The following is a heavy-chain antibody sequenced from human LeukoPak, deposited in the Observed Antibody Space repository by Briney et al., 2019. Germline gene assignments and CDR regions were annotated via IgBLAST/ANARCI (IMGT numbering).Heavy chain of an antibody. V-gene: IGHV4-39*01. Sequence: SETLCVTCAVYGGSFSGHYWGWIRQPPGKGLEWIGSIYYSGSTYYNPSLKSRVTISVDTSKNQFSLKLSSVTAADTAVYYCARLWRGNYLNFDYWGQGTLVTVSS. D-gene: IGHD1-26*01. CDR3: ARLWRGNYLNFDY. CDR2: IYYSGST. CDR1: GGSFSGHY. J-gene: IGHJ4*02.